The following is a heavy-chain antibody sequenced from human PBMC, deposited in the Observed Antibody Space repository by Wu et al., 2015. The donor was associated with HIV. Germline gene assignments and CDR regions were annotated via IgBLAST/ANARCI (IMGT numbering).Heavy chain of an antibody. Sequence: QVQLVQSGAEVKKPGASVKVSCKASGYTFTSYYMHWVRQAPGQGLEWMGIINPSGGSTSYAQKFQGRVTMTRDTSTSTVYMELSSLRSEDTAVYYCAREFLLVGATHPLDYWGQGTLVTVSS. V-gene: IGHV1-46*03. CDR1: GYTFTSYY. CDR2: INPSGGST. D-gene: IGHD1-26*01. J-gene: IGHJ4*02. CDR3: AREFLLVGATHPLDY.